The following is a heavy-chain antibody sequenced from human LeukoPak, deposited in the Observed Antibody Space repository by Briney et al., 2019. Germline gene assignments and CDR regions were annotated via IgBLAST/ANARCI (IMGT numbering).Heavy chain of an antibody. Sequence: SETLSLTCSVSGGSVSSYYWSWIRQPPGKGLEWIGYIYYSGSTKYNPSLESRVTISVDTSKSQFSLKLSSVTTADTAVYYCARGGGSPEFWGQGTQVTVSS. J-gene: IGHJ4*02. CDR3: ARGGGSPEF. V-gene: IGHV4-59*02. CDR1: GGSVSSYY. D-gene: IGHD1-26*01. CDR2: IYYSGST.